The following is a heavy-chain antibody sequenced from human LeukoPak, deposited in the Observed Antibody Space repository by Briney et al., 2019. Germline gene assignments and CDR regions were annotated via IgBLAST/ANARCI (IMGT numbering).Heavy chain of an antibody. CDR2: IKQDGSEK. CDR1: GFTFSSYW. V-gene: IGHV3-7*01. Sequence: GGSLRLSCAASGFTFSSYWMSWVRQAPGKGLEWVANIKQDGSEKYYVDSVKGRFTISRDNAKNSLYLQMNSLRAEDTAVYYCARERYSSGWYGAFDIWGQGTMVTVSS. D-gene: IGHD6-19*01. CDR3: ARERYSSGWYGAFDI. J-gene: IGHJ3*02.